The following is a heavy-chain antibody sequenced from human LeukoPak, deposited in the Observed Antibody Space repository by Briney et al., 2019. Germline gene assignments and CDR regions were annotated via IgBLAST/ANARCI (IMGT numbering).Heavy chain of an antibody. Sequence: GGSLRLSCAASGFTFSSYAMHWVRQAPGKGLEWVAVIKYDGTEKYYRDSVRGRFTISRDNSKDTLYLEMDTLTVEDTAVYYCARDVWLSGTYWVDYWGQGTLVTVSS. CDR2: IKYDGTEK. D-gene: IGHD1-26*01. J-gene: IGHJ4*02. CDR1: GFTFSSYA. CDR3: ARDVWLSGTYWVDY. V-gene: IGHV3-30*04.